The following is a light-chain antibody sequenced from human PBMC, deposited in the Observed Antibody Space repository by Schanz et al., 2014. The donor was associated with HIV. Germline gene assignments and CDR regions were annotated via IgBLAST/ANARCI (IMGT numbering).Light chain of an antibody. CDR2: ENN. CDR1: SSTIGAGYD. J-gene: IGLJ1*01. CDR3: QSYDSSLSGYV. Sequence: QSVLTQPPSVSGAPGQRITISCTGSSSTIGAGYDVHWYQQVPGTAPKLLIYENNHRPSGVPDRISGSRSATSASLAITGLQPEDEADYYCQSYDSSLSGYVFGTGTKLTVL. V-gene: IGLV1-40*01.